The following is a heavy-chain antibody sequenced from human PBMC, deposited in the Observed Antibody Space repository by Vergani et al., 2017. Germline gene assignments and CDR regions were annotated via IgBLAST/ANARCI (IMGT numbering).Heavy chain of an antibody. D-gene: IGHD3-3*01. J-gene: IGHJ3*02. V-gene: IGHV4-30-4*01. CDR1: GDSINNDNHF. CDR2: IRISGGA. Sequence: QVQLRESGPGLVKPSQTLSLTCSVSGDSINNDNHFWSWVRQPPGRGLEWIGYIRISGGAYYNPSLKSRATLSLDRSKNVFSLNLNSVTAADTAVYFCAREIILPGETDAFDIWGLGTMVTVSS. CDR3: AREIILPGETDAFDI.